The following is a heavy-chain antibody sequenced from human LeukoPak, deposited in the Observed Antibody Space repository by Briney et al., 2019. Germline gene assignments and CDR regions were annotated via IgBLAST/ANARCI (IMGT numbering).Heavy chain of an antibody. CDR3: ARQRVGAISWFDP. CDR1: GGSISSYY. J-gene: IGHJ5*02. CDR2: IYYSGST. V-gene: IGHV4-59*08. Sequence: PSETLSLTCTVSGGSISSYYWNWIRQPPGKGPEWIGYIYYSGSTKYNPSLKSRVTISVDTSKNKFSLKLSSVTAADTAVYYCARQRVGAISWFDPWGQGTLVTVSS. D-gene: IGHD1-26*01.